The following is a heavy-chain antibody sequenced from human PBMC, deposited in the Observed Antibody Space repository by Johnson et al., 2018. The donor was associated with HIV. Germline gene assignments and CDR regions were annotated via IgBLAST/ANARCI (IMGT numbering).Heavy chain of an antibody. CDR2: ISYDGSNK. V-gene: IGHV3-30*04. CDR3: ARDRYPRRYFDWLFDAFDI. J-gene: IGHJ3*02. Sequence: QVQLVESGGGVVQPGRSLRLSCVVSGFSFSGFAMHWVRQAPGKGLDWMAVISYDGSNKYYADSVKGRFPISRDNSKKTLYLQMNSLRAEDTAVYYCARDRYPRRYFDWLFDAFDIWGQGTMVTVSS. D-gene: IGHD3-9*01. CDR1: GFSFSGFA.